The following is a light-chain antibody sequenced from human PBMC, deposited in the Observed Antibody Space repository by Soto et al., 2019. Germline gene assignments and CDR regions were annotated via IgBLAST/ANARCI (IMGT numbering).Light chain of an antibody. CDR3: QQYKNRPPLT. CDR2: GAS. V-gene: IGKV3-15*01. Sequence: EIVMTQSPATLSFSQGERATLSCRPSQSFSSALAWYQQKPGQAPRLLTYGASTRATGIPARFSGSGSGTEFTLTISSLQSEDFAVYYCQQYKNRPPLTFGGGTKVEIK. CDR1: QSFSSA. J-gene: IGKJ4*01.